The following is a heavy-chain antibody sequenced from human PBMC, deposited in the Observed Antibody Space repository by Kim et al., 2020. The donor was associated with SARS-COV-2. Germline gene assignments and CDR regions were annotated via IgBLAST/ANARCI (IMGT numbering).Heavy chain of an antibody. V-gene: IGHV1-18*01. CDR1: GYTFTSYG. J-gene: IGHJ4*02. CDR2: ISAYNGNT. D-gene: IGHD3-9*01. Sequence: ASVKVSCKASGYTFTSYGISWVRQAPGQGLEWMGWISAYNGNTNYAQKLQGRVTMTTDTSTSTAYMELRSLRSDDTAVYYCARDDGVLRYFDWLEPFDYWGQGTLVTVSS. CDR3: ARDDGVLRYFDWLEPFDY.